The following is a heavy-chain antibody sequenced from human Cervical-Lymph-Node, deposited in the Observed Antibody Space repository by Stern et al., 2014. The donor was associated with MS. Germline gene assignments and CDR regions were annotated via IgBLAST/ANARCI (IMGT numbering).Heavy chain of an antibody. J-gene: IGHJ4*02. Sequence: EVQLEESGAEVKKPGESLKISCKGSGYSFTANWIAWVRQMPGKGLEWMWIIYPGDSDPRYSPSFQGQVTISADKSISTAYLQWSSLKASDTAMYYCARDYGDYAFDYWGQGTLVTVSS. CDR1: GYSFTANW. V-gene: IGHV5-51*01. CDR2: IYPGDSDP. CDR3: ARDYGDYAFDY. D-gene: IGHD4-17*01.